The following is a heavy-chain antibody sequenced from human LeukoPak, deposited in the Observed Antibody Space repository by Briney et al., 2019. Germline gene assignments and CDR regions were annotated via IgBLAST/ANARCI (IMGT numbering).Heavy chain of an antibody. D-gene: IGHD2-2*01. CDR2: ISNSNGDT. Sequence: GGSLRLSCAASGFTFSIYAMSWVRQAPGKGLEWVSTISNSNGDTYYADSVKGRFTISRDNSKNTLYLQMNSLRAEDTAVYYCAPPAVRESLINNWGQGTLVTVSS. V-gene: IGHV3-23*01. CDR3: APPAVRESLINN. J-gene: IGHJ4*02. CDR1: GFTFSIYA.